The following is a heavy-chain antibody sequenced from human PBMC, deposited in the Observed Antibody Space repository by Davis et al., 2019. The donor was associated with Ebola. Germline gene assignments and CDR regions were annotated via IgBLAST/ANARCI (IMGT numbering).Heavy chain of an antibody. D-gene: IGHD2/OR15-2a*01. V-gene: IGHV1-8*01. CDR2: MNPNSGNT. CDR3: ARPSGYYGWFDP. CDR1: GYTFTSYD. Sequence: AASVKVSCKASGYTFTSYDINWVRQATGQGLEWMGWMNPNSGNTGYAQKLQGRVTMTMNTSISTAYMELRSLRSDDTAVYYCARPSGYYGWFDPWGQGTLVTVSS. J-gene: IGHJ5*02.